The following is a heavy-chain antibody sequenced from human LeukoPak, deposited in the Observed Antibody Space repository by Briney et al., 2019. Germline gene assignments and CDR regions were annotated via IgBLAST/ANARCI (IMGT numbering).Heavy chain of an antibody. J-gene: IGHJ4*02. V-gene: IGHV1-46*01. D-gene: IGHD3-16*01. CDR1: GYTFTSYY. CDR3: ARDRVDLHAFDI. Sequence: ASVKVSCKASGYTFTSYYMHWVRQAPGQGLEWMGIINPSGGSTSYAQKFQGRVTMTRDTSTNTVYMELSSLRSEDTAVYYCARDRVDLHAFDIWGQGTLVTVSS. CDR2: INPSGGST.